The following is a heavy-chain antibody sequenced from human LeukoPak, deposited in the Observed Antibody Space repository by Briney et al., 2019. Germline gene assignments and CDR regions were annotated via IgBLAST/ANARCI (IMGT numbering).Heavy chain of an antibody. Sequence: SETLSLTCTVSGGSISSYYWSWIRQPPGMGLEWIGYIYYSGSTNYNPSLKSRVTISVDTSKNQFSLKLSSVTAADTAVYYCAREVGDGYSLDYWGQGTLVTVSS. V-gene: IGHV4-59*01. CDR1: GGSISSYY. CDR2: IYYSGST. D-gene: IGHD5-24*01. J-gene: IGHJ4*02. CDR3: AREVGDGYSLDY.